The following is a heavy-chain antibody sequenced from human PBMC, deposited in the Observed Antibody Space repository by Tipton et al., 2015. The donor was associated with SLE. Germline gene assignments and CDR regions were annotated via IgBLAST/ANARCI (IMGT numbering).Heavy chain of an antibody. CDR1: GYTFPSYG. D-gene: IGHD5-18*01. CDR2: INTYRGNT. CDR3: ARVRVDKAMGVLDY. Sequence: QVQLVQSGPEVKKAGASVKVSCKASGYTFPSYGISWVRQAPGQGLEWMGWINTYRGNTNYVKRFQGRASMTTDTSTSTAYMELRSLRSDDTAVYYCARVRVDKAMGVLDYWGQGTLVTVSS. J-gene: IGHJ4*02. V-gene: IGHV1-18*01.